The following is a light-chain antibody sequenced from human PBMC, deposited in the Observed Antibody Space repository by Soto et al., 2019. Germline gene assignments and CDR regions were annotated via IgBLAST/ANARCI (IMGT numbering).Light chain of an antibody. CDR3: KQRLKWPPG. J-gene: IGKJ1*01. V-gene: IGKV3-11*01. Sequence: IVMTQSPATLSVSPGERATLSCRASQSVGSNLAWYQQKPGQAPRLLIYDASNRATGVPARFSGSGSGTDFTLTISDLEPADFGLYYCKQRLKWPPGFGQGNKVEIX. CDR2: DAS. CDR1: QSVGSN.